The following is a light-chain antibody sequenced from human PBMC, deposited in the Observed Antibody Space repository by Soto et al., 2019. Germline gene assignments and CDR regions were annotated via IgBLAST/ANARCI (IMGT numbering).Light chain of an antibody. V-gene: IGKV3-11*01. Sequence: EIVLTQSPATLCLSPGEGATLSCRASQSIRSYLAWYQQKPGQAPRLLIYDTFNRDTGIPARFSGSGSGTDFTLTISSLEPEDVGVYYCQQRSSWPWTFGQGTKVEIK. CDR3: QQRSSWPWT. CDR1: QSIRSY. CDR2: DTF. J-gene: IGKJ1*01.